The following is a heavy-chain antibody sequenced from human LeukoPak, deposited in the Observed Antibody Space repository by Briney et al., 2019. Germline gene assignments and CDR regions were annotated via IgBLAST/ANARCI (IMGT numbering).Heavy chain of an antibody. CDR2: INHSGST. Sequence: PGGSLRLSCAASGFTFSSYSMNWIRQPPGKGLEWIGEINHSGSTNYNPSLKSRVTISVDTSKNQFSLKLSSVTAADTAVYYCAREWIAVAGKRTPIKTYYFDYWGQGTLVTVSS. D-gene: IGHD6-19*01. CDR3: AREWIAVAGKRTPIKTYYFDY. V-gene: IGHV4-34*01. CDR1: GFTFSSYS. J-gene: IGHJ4*02.